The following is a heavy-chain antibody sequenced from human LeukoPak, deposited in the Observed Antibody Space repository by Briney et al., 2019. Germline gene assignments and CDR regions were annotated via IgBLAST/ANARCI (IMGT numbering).Heavy chain of an antibody. J-gene: IGHJ4*02. CDR3: ARELRDFDWLLLDY. V-gene: IGHV4-31*03. CDR1: GGSICRGGYY. Sequence: SETLSLTCTLSGGSICRGGYYWSWIRHHPGKGLGWIGYIYYIGSTYYNPSLKSRVTISVDTSKNQFSLKLSSVTAADTAVYYCARELRDFDWLLLDYWGQGTLVTVSS. D-gene: IGHD3-9*01. CDR2: IYYIGST.